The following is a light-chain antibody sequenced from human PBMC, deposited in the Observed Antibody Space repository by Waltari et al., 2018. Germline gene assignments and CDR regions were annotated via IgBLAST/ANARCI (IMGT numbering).Light chain of an antibody. CDR2: DAS. CDR3: QQYDNLPYT. CDR1: QDIRNY. V-gene: IGKV1-33*01. Sequence: DIQMTQSPSSLSASVGDRVTFTCQASQDIRNYLNWFQQTPGKAPKLLIYDASNLEAEVPSRFSGSGSGTDFTFTISSLQAEDLGTYYCQQYDNLPYTFDQGTKLEI. J-gene: IGKJ2*01.